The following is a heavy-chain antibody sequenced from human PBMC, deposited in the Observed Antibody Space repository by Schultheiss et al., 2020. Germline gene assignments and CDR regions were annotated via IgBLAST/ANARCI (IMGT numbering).Heavy chain of an antibody. CDR3: ARGLGYCSSTSCIPEPWYFDL. J-gene: IGHJ2*01. CDR1: GGTFSSYT. Sequence: ASVKVSCKASGGTFSSYTISWVRQAPGQGLECMGRINPNSGGTNYAQKFQGRVTMTRDTSISTAYMELSRLRSDDTAVYYCARGLGYCSSTSCIPEPWYFDLWGRGTLVTGSS. D-gene: IGHD2-2*01. CDR2: INPNSGGT. V-gene: IGHV1-2*06.